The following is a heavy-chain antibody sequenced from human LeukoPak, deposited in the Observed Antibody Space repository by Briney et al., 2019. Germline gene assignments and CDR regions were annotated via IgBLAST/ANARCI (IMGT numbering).Heavy chain of an antibody. D-gene: IGHD3-16*01. CDR1: GDSVSSNSAA. V-gene: IGHV6-1*01. CDR3: VREGVMIMFGGIDYFDD. J-gene: IGHJ4*02. Sequence: SQTLSLTCAISGDSVSSNSAAWNWIRQSPSRGLEWLGRTYYRSKWYNDYAESVKSRITISPDTSKNQFSLHLNSVTPDDTAVYYCVREGVMIMFGGIDYFDDWGQGTLVTVSS. CDR2: TYYRSKWYN.